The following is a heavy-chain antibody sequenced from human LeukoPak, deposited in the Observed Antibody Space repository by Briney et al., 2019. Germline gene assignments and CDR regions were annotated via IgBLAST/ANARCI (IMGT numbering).Heavy chain of an antibody. D-gene: IGHD3-10*01. CDR2: ISGSGGST. V-gene: IGHV3-23*01. Sequence: GGSLRLSCAASGFILSSHAMSRVRQAPGNGLEWVSAISGSGGSTYYADSVKGRFTISRDNSKNTLYLQLNSLRGEDTAVYYCAKDLRFGGVIIKGAFDIWGQGTMVTVSS. CDR3: AKDLRFGGVIIKGAFDI. J-gene: IGHJ3*02. CDR1: GFILSSHA.